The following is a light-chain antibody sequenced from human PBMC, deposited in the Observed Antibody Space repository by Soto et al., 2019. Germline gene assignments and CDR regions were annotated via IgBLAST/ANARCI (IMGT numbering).Light chain of an antibody. J-gene: IGKJ3*01. CDR3: QKYNSPPFT. V-gene: IGKV1-27*01. CDR2: EAS. Sequence: DIQMTQSPSSLSASVGDRVTITCRASQGISNYLAWYQQKPGKLPKLLIYEASNWPSGVPSRFSGSGFGTYFTLIISILHPEDVAAYYCQKYNSPPFTFGPGTKVDIK. CDR1: QGISNY.